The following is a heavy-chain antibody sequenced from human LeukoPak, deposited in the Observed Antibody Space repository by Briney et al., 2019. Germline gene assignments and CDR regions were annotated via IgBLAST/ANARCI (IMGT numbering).Heavy chain of an antibody. Sequence: GGSLRLSCAASGFTFSSYPMSWVRQAPGEGLEWVSAMSGSGSSMYYADSVKGRFTISRDKSKNTLYLQMNSLRAEDTALYYCARGFGYFDYWGQGTLVTVSS. CDR3: ARGFGYFDY. CDR1: GFTFSSYP. V-gene: IGHV3-23*01. J-gene: IGHJ4*02. D-gene: IGHD3-16*01. CDR2: MSGSGSSM.